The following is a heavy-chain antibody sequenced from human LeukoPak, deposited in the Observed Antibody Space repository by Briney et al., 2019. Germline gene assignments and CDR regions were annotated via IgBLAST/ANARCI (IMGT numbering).Heavy chain of an antibody. CDR3: ARGGEWELHQTGAFDI. J-gene: IGHJ3*02. D-gene: IGHD1-26*01. CDR2: INPSGGST. V-gene: IGHV1-46*01. CDR1: GYTFTSYY. Sequence: ASVTVSCTASGYTFTSYYMHWVRQAPGQGLEWMGIINPSGGSTSYAQKFQGRVTMTRDTSTSTVYMELSSLRSEDTAVYYCARGGEWELHQTGAFDIWGQGTMATASS.